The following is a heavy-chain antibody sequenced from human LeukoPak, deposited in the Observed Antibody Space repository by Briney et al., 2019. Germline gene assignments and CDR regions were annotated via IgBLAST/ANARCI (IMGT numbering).Heavy chain of an antibody. D-gene: IGHD6-19*01. Sequence: ASVKVSCKASGGTFSSYAISWVRQAPGQGLEWMGGIIPIFGRGNYAQKFQGRVTITADESTSTVYMELSSLRSEDTAVYYCARNRVAGTGEDSFEYWGQGTLVTVSS. J-gene: IGHJ4*02. CDR3: ARNRVAGTGEDSFEY. V-gene: IGHV1-69*13. CDR1: GGTFSSYA. CDR2: IIPIFGRG.